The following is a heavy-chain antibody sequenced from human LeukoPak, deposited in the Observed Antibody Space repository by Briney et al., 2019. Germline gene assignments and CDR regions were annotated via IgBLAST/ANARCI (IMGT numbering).Heavy chain of an antibody. D-gene: IGHD1-26*01. V-gene: IGHV1-69*04. CDR2: IIPILGIA. Sequence: SVKVSCKASGGTFSSYAISWVRQAPGQGLEWMGRIIPILGIANYAQKFQGRVTITTDESTSTAYMELSSLRSEDTAVYYCARDRRPTRGYMDVWGKGTTVTVSS. J-gene: IGHJ6*03. CDR1: GGTFSSYA. CDR3: ARDRRPTRGYMDV.